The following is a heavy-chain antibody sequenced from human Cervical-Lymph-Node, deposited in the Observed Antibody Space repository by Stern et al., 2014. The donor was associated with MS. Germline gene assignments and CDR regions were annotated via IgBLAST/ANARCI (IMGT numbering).Heavy chain of an antibody. J-gene: IGHJ4*02. D-gene: IGHD6-13*01. CDR1: GYTFNSYG. Sequence: QVKMVKSGTEVKKPGASVKVSCKVSGYTFNSYGISWVRQVPGKGLEWMGWITTHNGNTDYAQKVQDRVTLTADTSTNTAYMELRNLRSDDTAVYYCARSSSWYFDYWGQGTLVTVSS. V-gene: IGHV1-18*01. CDR3: ARSSSWYFDY. CDR2: ITTHNGNT.